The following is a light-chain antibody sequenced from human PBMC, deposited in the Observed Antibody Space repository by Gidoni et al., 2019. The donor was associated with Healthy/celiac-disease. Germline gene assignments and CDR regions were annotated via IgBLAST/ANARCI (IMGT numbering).Light chain of an antibody. V-gene: IGLV2-14*01. CDR2: EVS. CDR3: SSYTSSSTLV. J-gene: IGLJ3*02. CDR1: SSDVGGYNY. Sequence: QSALTQPASGSGSPGQSITISCTGTSSDVGGYNYVSWYQQHPGKAPKLMIYEVSNRPSGVPDRFSGSKSGNTASLTISGLQAEDEADYYCSSYTSSSTLVFGGGTKLTVL.